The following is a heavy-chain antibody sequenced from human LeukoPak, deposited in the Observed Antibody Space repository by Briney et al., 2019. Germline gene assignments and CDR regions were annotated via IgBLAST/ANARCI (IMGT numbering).Heavy chain of an antibody. CDR2: IRSDGSYT. J-gene: IGHJ5*02. CDR1: GFTFSNYW. V-gene: IGHV3-74*01. Sequence: PGGSLRLSCAASGFTFSNYWMHWVRHAPGKGLVWVSRIRSDGSYTTYADSVKGRFTISRDNAKNTLYLQMNSLRGEDTAVYYCARDSSGWTFDPWGQGTLVTVST. CDR3: ARDSSGWTFDP. D-gene: IGHD3-22*01.